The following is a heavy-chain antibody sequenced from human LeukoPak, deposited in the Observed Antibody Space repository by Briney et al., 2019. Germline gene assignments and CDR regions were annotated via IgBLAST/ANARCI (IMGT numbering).Heavy chain of an antibody. CDR2: IYYSGST. J-gene: IGHJ4*02. CDR1: GGSISSSSYY. CDR3: ARHRSSGWDPYFDY. V-gene: IGHV4-39*01. D-gene: IGHD6-19*01. Sequence: SETLSLTCTVSGGSISSSSYYWGWIRQPPGKGLEWIGSIYYSGSTYYNPSLKSRVTISVDTSKNQFSLKLSSVTAADTAVYYCARHRSSGWDPYFDYWGQGTLVTVSS.